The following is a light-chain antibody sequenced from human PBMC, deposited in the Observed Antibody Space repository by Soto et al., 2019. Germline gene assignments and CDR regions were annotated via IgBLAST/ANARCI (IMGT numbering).Light chain of an antibody. CDR2: VAS. CDR1: QSVSSN. Sequence: EIVMTQSPATLSVSPGDRATLSCRARQSVSSNLSWYQQKPGQAHRLLIYVASTRATGIPARFSGSGSGTEFTLTIISLQSEDFAVYYCQQYNNWPPWTFGQGTKVEIK. CDR3: QQYNNWPPWT. V-gene: IGKV3-15*01. J-gene: IGKJ1*01.